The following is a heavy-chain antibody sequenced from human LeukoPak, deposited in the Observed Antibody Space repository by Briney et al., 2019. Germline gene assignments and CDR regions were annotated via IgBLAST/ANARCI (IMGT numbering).Heavy chain of an antibody. CDR3: AKDFLYYYDSSGYPDY. CDR2: ISYDGSNK. CDR1: GFTFSSYG. V-gene: IGHV3-30*18. D-gene: IGHD3-22*01. J-gene: IGHJ4*02. Sequence: SGGSLRLSCAASGFTFSSYGMHWVRQAPGKGLEWVAVISYDGSNKYYADSVKGRFTISRDNSKNTLYLQMNSLRAEDTAVYYCAKDFLYYYDSSGYPDYWGQGTLVTVSS.